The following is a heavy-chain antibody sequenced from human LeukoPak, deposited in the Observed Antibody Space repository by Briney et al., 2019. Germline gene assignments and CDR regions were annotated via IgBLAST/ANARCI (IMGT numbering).Heavy chain of an antibody. V-gene: IGHV3-74*01. Sequence: PGGSLRLSCEAPGFTFSSNWMHWVRQAPGKGLVWVSRINSDGSSISYADSVKARFTISRDNAKNILYLQMNSLRAEDTAVYYCASSDWYAAFDIWGQGTMVTVSS. J-gene: IGHJ3*02. CDR1: GFTFSSNW. D-gene: IGHD3-9*01. CDR2: INSDGSSI. CDR3: ASSDWYAAFDI.